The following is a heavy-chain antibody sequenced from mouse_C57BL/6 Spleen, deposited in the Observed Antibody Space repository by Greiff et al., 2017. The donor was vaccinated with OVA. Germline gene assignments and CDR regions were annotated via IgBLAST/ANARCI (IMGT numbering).Heavy chain of an antibody. CDR3: ARGRTFFDY. V-gene: IGHV5-4*01. CDR2: ISDGGSYT. CDR1: GFTFSSYA. J-gene: IGHJ2*01. Sequence: EVQVVESGGGLVKPGGSLKLSCAASGFTFSSYAMSWVRQTPEKRLEWVATISDGGSYTYYPDNVKGRFTISRDNAKNNLYLQMSHLKSEDTAMYYCARGRTFFDYWGQGTTLTVSS.